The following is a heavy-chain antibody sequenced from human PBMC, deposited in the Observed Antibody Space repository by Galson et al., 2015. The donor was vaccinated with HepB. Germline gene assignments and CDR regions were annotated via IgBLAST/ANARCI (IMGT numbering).Heavy chain of an antibody. Sequence: CAISGDSVSNNYAAWNWTRQSPSRGLEWLGRTYYRSKWYNDYANSVKSRVTINSDTSKNQFSLHLKSVTPDDTAVYYCAREIHKYFYDSSGYDYWGQGSLVTVSS. CDR2: TYYRSKWYN. D-gene: IGHD3-22*01. CDR3: AREIHKYFYDSSGYDY. CDR1: GDSVSNNYAA. J-gene: IGHJ4*02. V-gene: IGHV6-1*01.